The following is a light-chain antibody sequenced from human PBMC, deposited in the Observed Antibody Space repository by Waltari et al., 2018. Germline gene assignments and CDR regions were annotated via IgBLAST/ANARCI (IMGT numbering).Light chain of an antibody. Sequence: AIRITQSPSSLSASTGDRVTITCRSNQDIGTYLAWYQQTPGKAPRLLLHGASTLQTGVPSRFSGSGSGTDFNITIACLQSEDFVTYFCQQYYAYPLTFGGGTKVEIK. CDR3: QQYYAYPLT. V-gene: IGKV1-8*01. CDR1: QDIGTY. CDR2: GAS. J-gene: IGKJ4*01.